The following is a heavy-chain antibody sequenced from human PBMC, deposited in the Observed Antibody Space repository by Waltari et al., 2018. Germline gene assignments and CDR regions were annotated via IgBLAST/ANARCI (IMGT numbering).Heavy chain of an antibody. V-gene: IGHV3-30*03. CDR2: ISNIRNEE. CDR3: ARELFGKDGWHDVLTGYNRYYYYYPMDV. D-gene: IGHD3-9*01. J-gene: IGHJ6*02. Sequence: QVQLVQSGGGVVQPGTSLRLSCGASGFMISQYGMSWVRQAPGKGLEWVAGISNIRNEESYGDSVKCRFFISRDQSKNTLSLHMSSLRADDTAVYYCARELFGKDGWHDVLTGYNRYYYYYPMDVWGQGTTVIVSS. CDR1: GFMISQYG.